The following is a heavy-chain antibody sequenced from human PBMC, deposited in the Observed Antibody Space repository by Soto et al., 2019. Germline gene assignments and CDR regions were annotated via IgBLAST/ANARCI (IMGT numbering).Heavy chain of an antibody. CDR2: IYSGGST. Sequence: EVQLVESGGGLVQPGGSLRLSCAASGFTVSSNYMSWVRQAPGKGLEWVSVIYSGGSTYYADSVKGRFTISRDNSKNTLYLQMKSLRAEDTAVYYCARTSLSSRWDPLDYYYYGMDVWGEGTTVTVSS. V-gene: IGHV3-66*01. D-gene: IGHD6-13*01. J-gene: IGHJ6*04. CDR1: GFTVSSNY. CDR3: ARTSLSSRWDPLDYYYYGMDV.